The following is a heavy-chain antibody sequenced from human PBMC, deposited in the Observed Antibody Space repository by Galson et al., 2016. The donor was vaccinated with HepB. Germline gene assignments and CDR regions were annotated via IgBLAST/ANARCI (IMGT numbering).Heavy chain of an antibody. CDR2: DSMDGRRK. Sequence: SLRLSCAASGLTFGRYWMSWVRQAPGKGLEWVAADSMDGRRKFYADSVKGRFTISRDISNNMLFLQMSSLRADDTAVYYCAKRHEYCPAVGCSVDYWGQGTLVSVSS. CDR3: AKRHEYCPAVGCSVDY. J-gene: IGHJ4*02. CDR1: GLTFGRYW. V-gene: IGHV3-30*18. D-gene: IGHD2/OR15-2a*01.